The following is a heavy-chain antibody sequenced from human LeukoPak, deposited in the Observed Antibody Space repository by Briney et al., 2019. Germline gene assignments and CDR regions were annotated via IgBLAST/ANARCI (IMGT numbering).Heavy chain of an antibody. D-gene: IGHD1-26*01. V-gene: IGHV5-51*01. Sequence: GESLKISCQGSGYSFTNYWIGWVRQMPGKGLEWMGIIYPRDSDTIYSPSFQGQVTISADKSISTAYLQWSSLKASDTAMYYCARRSIFGSYTRGEFDYWGQGTLVTVSS. CDR2: IYPRDSDT. J-gene: IGHJ4*02. CDR1: GYSFTNYW. CDR3: ARRSIFGSYTRGEFDY.